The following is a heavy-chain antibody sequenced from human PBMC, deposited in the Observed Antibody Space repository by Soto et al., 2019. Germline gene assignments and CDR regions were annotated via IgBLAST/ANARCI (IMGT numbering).Heavy chain of an antibody. CDR3: ARDGYSYGYYYYYYGMDV. D-gene: IGHD5-18*01. CDR1: GDSVSSNSAA. CDR2: TYYRSKWYN. Sequence: SQTLSLTCAISGDSVSSNSAAWNWIRQSPSRGLKWLGRTYYRSKWYNDYAVSVKSRITINPDTSKNQFSLQLNSVTPEDTAVYYCARDGYSYGYYYYYYGMDVWGQGTTVTVSS. V-gene: IGHV6-1*01. J-gene: IGHJ6*02.